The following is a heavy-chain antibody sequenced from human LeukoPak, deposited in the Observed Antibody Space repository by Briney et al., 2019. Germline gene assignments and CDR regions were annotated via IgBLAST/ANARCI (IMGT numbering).Heavy chain of an antibody. D-gene: IGHD3-16*01. CDR3: AKARSDSVWAFDI. Sequence: QSGGSLRLSCAASGFTFSSYAMSWVRQAPGKGLEWVSAISGSGGSTYYADSVKGRFTISRDNSKNTLYLQMNSLRAEDTAVYYCAKARSDSVWAFDIWGQGTMVTVSS. CDR2: ISGSGGST. V-gene: IGHV3-23*01. J-gene: IGHJ3*02. CDR1: GFTFSSYA.